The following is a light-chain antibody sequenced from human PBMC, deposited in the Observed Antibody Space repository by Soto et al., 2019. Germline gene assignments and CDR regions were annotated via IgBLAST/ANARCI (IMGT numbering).Light chain of an antibody. V-gene: IGKV1-5*01. Sequence: DIHMTQSPSTLSASLGDRVTITFRASQSISSWLAWYQQKPGKAPKLLIYDASSLESGVPSRFSGSGSGTEFTLTISSLQPDDFATYYCQQYNSYLTFGGGTKVDIK. CDR2: DAS. CDR1: QSISSW. CDR3: QQYNSYLT. J-gene: IGKJ4*01.